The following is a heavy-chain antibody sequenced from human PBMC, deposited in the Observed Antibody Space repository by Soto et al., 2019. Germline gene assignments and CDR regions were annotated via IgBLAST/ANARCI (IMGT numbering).Heavy chain of an antibody. Sequence: GGSLRLSCTASGFTFGDYAMSWFRQAPGKGLEWVGFIRSKAYGGTTEYAASVKGRFTISRDDSKSIAHLQMNSLKTEDTAVDYCTRDPGDSSGYYYYGMDVWGQGTTVTVSS. CDR3: TRDPGDSSGYYYYGMDV. D-gene: IGHD3-22*01. J-gene: IGHJ6*02. CDR1: GFTFGDYA. V-gene: IGHV3-49*03. CDR2: IRSKAYGGTT.